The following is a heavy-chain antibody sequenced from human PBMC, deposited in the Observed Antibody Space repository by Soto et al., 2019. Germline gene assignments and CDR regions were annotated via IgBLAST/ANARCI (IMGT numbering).Heavy chain of an antibody. Sequence: QVQLVESGGDVAQPGGSLTVSCAASGFTFSSYGLHWVRQSPGKGLEWLAVVSFDGRNKVYADSVRGRFTIFRDNLRSTLSLEMTGLTVEDTAVYYCARSRSSWPYYLDYWGRGALVTVSS. J-gene: IGHJ4*02. V-gene: IGHV3-30*04. CDR1: GFTFSSYG. CDR2: VSFDGRNK. CDR3: ARSRSSWPYYLDY. D-gene: IGHD6-13*01.